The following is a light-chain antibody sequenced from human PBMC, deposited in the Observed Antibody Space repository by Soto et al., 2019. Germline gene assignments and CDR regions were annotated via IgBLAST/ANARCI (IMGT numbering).Light chain of an antibody. Sequence: EIVLTQSPATLSLSTGDRATLSCRARQSISSSLSLYQQKPGQAPRLLIYDASPRATGFPAMFSGSGSGTDFTLYIGSLEPEDFAVYYCQQRNEWPRTFGQGTKVEIK. J-gene: IGKJ1*01. CDR2: DAS. CDR3: QQRNEWPRT. V-gene: IGKV3-11*01. CDR1: QSISSS.